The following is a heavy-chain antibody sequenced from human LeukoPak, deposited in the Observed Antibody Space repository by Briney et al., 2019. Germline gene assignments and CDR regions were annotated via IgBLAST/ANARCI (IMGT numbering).Heavy chain of an antibody. D-gene: IGHD2-2*01. CDR1: GYTFTGYY. J-gene: IGHJ3*02. V-gene: IGHV1-2*02. CDR3: AREGLVPAAIYAFDI. CDR2: INPNSGGT. Sequence: ASVKVSCKASGYTFTGYYMHWVRQAPGQGLEWMGSINPNSGGTNYAQKFQGRVTMTRDTSISTAYMELSRLRSDDTAVYYCAREGLVPAAIYAFDIWGQGTMVTVSS.